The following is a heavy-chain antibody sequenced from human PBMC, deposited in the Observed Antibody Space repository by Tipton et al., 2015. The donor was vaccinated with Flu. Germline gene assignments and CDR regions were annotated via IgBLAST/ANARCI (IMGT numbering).Heavy chain of an antibody. CDR3: ARYPESNYHWFGP. D-gene: IGHD4-11*01. Sequence: TLSLTCTVSGGSISSSRYYWGWIRQPPGKGLEWIGSIYHSGTAYYNPSLKSRVTISVDASKNQISLKLSSVAAADTAVYYCARYPESNYHWFGPCDQGALVTVSS. CDR2: IYHSGTA. V-gene: IGHV4-39*07. J-gene: IGHJ5*02. CDR1: GGSISSSRYY.